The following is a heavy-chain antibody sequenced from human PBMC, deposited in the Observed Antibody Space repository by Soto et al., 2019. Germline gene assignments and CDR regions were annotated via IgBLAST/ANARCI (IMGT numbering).Heavy chain of an antibody. J-gene: IGHJ4*02. D-gene: IGHD3-9*01. CDR2: ISYDGSNK. V-gene: IGHV3-30*18. Sequence: XEFLRLSCAASGFTFSSYCTHWVRQAPGKGLEWVAVISYDGSNKYYADSVKGRFTISRDNSKNTLYLQMNSLRAEDTAVYYCAKDNRRYFDFYYFDYWGQGTLVTVSS. CDR1: GFTFSSYC. CDR3: AKDNRRYFDFYYFDY.